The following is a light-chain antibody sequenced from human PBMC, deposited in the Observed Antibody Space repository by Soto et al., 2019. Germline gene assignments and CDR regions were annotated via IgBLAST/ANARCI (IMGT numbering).Light chain of an antibody. V-gene: IGKV3-15*01. CDR3: QQYRSWPRT. CDR1: QNVLSD. J-gene: IGKJ1*01. Sequence: EILLTQSPATLSLSPGETATLSCRAIQNVLSDLAWYQQKPGQAPRLLVYGATTRATDAPAKFRGRGAGTEFSLTISSLQSEDSATYYCQQYRSWPRTFGQGAKVEI. CDR2: GAT.